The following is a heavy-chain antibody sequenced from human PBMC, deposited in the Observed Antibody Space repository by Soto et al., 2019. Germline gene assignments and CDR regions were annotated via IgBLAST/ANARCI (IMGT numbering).Heavy chain of an antibody. CDR2: INSDGSST. CDR1: GFTFGPFW. D-gene: IGHD1-1*01. CDR3: AREIVTTGEYYFDS. V-gene: IGHV3-74*01. Sequence: GSLRLSCAASGFTFGPFWMHWVRQAPGKGLVWLSHINSDGSSTSYADSVKGRVTISRDTAKNTLYLQMNSLRAEDTAVYYCAREIVTTGEYYFDSWGLGTLVTVSS. J-gene: IGHJ4*02.